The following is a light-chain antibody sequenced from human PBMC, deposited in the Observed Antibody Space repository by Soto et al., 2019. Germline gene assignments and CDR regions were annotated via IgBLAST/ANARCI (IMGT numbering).Light chain of an antibody. J-gene: IGLJ1*01. CDR1: SSDVGGYNC. CDR3: CSHSASYTFV. Sequence: QSVLTQPRSVSGSPGQSTTISCTATSSDVGGYNCVSWYQQHPGKAPQLIIYDVTQRPSGVPDRFSGSKSGNTASLSISGLEAEGEADYYCCSHSASYTFVFGTGTKVTVL. V-gene: IGLV2-11*01. CDR2: DVT.